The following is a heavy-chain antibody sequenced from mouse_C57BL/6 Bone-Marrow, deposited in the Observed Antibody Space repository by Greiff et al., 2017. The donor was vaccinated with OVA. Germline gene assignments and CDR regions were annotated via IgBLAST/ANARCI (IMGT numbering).Heavy chain of an antibody. CDR3: ARLLGYYYDMDY. J-gene: IGHJ4*01. CDR1: GYTFSDYG. CDR2: ISNLAYSI. D-gene: IGHD4-1*01. V-gene: IGHV5-15*01. Sequence: DVQLVESGGGLVQPGGSLKLSCAASGYTFSDYGMAWVRQAPRKGPEWVAFISNLAYSIYYADTVTGRFTISRENAKNTLYLEMSSLRSEDTAMYYCARLLGYYYDMDYWGQGTSVTVSS.